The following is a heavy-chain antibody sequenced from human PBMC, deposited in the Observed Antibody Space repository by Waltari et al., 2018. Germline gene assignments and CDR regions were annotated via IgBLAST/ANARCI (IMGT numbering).Heavy chain of an antibody. Sequence: QVQLQESGPGLVKPSETLSLTCTVSGGSISSYYWSWIRQPAGKGLEWIGRIYTSGSTNYDPSLKSRVTMSVDKSKNQFSLKLSSVTAADTAVYYCARDTVTPGYYYYYGMDVWGQGTTVTVSS. CDR2: IYTSGST. CDR1: GGSISSYY. J-gene: IGHJ6*02. V-gene: IGHV4-4*07. CDR3: ARDTVTPGYYYYYGMDV. D-gene: IGHD4-17*01.